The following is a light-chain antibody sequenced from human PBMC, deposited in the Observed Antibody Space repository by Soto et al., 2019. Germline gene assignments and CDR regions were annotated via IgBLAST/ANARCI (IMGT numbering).Light chain of an antibody. Sequence: QSALTQPRSVSGSPGQSVTISCTGTSSDVGGYNYVSWYQQHLGKAPKLMISDVSKRPSGVPDRFSGSKSGNTASLTISGLQAEDEADYYCCSSAGTYTSVFGGGTKVTVL. CDR1: SSDVGGYNY. V-gene: IGLV2-11*01. J-gene: IGLJ3*02. CDR3: CSSAGTYTSV. CDR2: DVS.